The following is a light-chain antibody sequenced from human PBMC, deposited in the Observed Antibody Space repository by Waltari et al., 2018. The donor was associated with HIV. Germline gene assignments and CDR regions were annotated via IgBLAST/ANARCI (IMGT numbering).Light chain of an antibody. CDR3: MQARQAPPST. J-gene: IGKJ1*01. Sequence: IVLTQSPLSLSVTPGEPASISCKSSQSVLHTNGITYLDWYLQRPGQSPQLLSYLGFTRAPGVSDRFSGSGSGTEFTLTISRVAAEDVGVYYCMQARQAPPSTFGQGTKVEI. V-gene: IGKV2-28*01. CDR2: LGF. CDR1: QSVLHTNGITY.